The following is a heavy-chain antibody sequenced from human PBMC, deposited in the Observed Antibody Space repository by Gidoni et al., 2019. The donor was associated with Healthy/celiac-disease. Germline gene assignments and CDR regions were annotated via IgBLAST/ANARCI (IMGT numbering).Heavy chain of an antibody. J-gene: IGHJ4*02. CDR3: ARDQDYYGSGSYFDY. CDR1: GFTFSSYS. V-gene: IGHV3-48*04. Sequence: EVQLVESGGGLVQPGGSLRLSCAASGFTFSSYSMNWVRQAPGKGLEWVSYISSSSSTIYYADSVKGRFTISRDNAKNSLYLQMNSLRAEDTAVYYCARDQDYYGSGSYFDYWGQGTLVTVSS. D-gene: IGHD3-10*01. CDR2: ISSSSSTI.